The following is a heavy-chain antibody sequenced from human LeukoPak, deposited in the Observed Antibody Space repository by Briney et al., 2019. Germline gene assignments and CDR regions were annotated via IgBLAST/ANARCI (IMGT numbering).Heavy chain of an antibody. J-gene: IGHJ5*02. V-gene: IGHV1-69*13. Sequence: SVKVSCKASGGTFSSYAISWVRQAPGQGLEWMGGIIPIFGTANYAQKFQGRVTITADESTSTAYMELSSLRSEDTAVYYCARYLVRGPDLGWFDPWGQGTLVTVSS. CDR1: GGTFSSYA. D-gene: IGHD3-10*02. CDR3: ARYLVRGPDLGWFDP. CDR2: IIPIFGTA.